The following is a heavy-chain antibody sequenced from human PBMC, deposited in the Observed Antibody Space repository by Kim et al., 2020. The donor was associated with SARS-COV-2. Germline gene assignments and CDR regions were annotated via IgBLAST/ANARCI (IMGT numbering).Heavy chain of an antibody. CDR3: AKKGGMTTGTTDGMDV. J-gene: IGHJ6*01. CDR2: ISYEGSTK. CDR1: GFTFSSYG. V-gene: IGHV3-30*18. Sequence: GGSLRLSCAASGFTFSSYGMHWVRQAPGKGLEWVAVISYEGSTKYYADSVKGRFTISRDNSKNTLFLQMNSLRPEDTAVYHCAKKGGMTTGTTDGMDVW. D-gene: IGHD4-17*01.